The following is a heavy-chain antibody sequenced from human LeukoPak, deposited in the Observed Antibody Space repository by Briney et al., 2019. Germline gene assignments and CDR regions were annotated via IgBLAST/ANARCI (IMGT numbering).Heavy chain of an antibody. Sequence: GGSLRLSCAASGFTFSSYAMSWVRQAPGKGLELVSAISGSGGSTYYADSVKGRFTISRDNSKNTLYLQMNSLRAEDTAVYYCARGGHSGRFDPWGQGTLVTVSS. J-gene: IGHJ5*02. CDR1: GFTFSSYA. CDR3: ARGGHSGRFDP. V-gene: IGHV3-23*01. D-gene: IGHD6-13*01. CDR2: ISGSGGST.